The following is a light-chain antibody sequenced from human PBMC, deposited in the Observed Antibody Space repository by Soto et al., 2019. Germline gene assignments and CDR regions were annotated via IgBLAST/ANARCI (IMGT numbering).Light chain of an antibody. V-gene: IGKV3-20*01. Sequence: VLTQSPATLSLSPGERATLACRASQAVSTYVAWYQHKPGQAPRLLIYGASTRATGIPDRFSGSGSGTDFTLTISRLEPEDFAVYYCQQYGTSPRTFGQGTKVDIK. CDR2: GAS. CDR1: QAVSTY. CDR3: QQYGTSPRT. J-gene: IGKJ1*01.